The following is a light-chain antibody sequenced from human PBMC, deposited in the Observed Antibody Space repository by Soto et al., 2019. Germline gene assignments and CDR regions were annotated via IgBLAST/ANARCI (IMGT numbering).Light chain of an antibody. V-gene: IGKV1-5*03. CDR3: QQTSSTPVT. CDR1: QSISSW. J-gene: IGKJ5*01. Sequence: DIQMTQSPSSLSASVGDRVTITCRASQSISSWLAWYQQKPGKAPKLLIYKASTLKSGVPSRFSGSGSGTEFTLTISSLQPDDFATYYCQQTSSTPVTFGQGTRLEIK. CDR2: KAS.